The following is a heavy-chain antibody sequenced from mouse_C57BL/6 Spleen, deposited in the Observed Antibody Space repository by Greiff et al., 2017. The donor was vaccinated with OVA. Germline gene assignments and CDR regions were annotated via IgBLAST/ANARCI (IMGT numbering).Heavy chain of an antibody. J-gene: IGHJ2*01. CDR1: GYTFTSYW. CDR3: ARRSITTVVPYYFDY. V-gene: IGHV1-64*01. CDR2: IHPTSGST. Sequence: QVQLQQPGAELVKPGASVKLSCKASGYTFTSYWMHWVKQRPGQGLEWIGMIHPTSGSTNYNEKFKSKATLTVDKSSSTAYRQLSSLTSEDSAVYYCARRSITTVVPYYFDYWGQGTTLTVSS. D-gene: IGHD1-1*01.